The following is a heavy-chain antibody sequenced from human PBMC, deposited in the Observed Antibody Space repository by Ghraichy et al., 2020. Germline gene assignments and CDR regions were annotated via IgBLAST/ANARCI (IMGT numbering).Heavy chain of an antibody. Sequence: GGSLRLSCAASGFTFSSYAMHWVRQAPGKGLEWVAVISYDGSNKYYADSVKGRFTISRDNSKNTLYLQMNSLRAEDTAVYYCARGPRSLRGFGECDPWGQGTLVTVSS. CDR1: GFTFSSYA. J-gene: IGHJ5*02. CDR3: ARGPRSLRGFGECDP. CDR2: ISYDGSNK. V-gene: IGHV3-30*04. D-gene: IGHD3-10*01.